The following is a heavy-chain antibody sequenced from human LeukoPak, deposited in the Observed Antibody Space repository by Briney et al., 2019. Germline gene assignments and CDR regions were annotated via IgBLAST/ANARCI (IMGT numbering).Heavy chain of an antibody. CDR2: INHSGST. CDR1: GGSFSGYY. Sequence: SETLSLTCAVYGGSFSGYYWSWIRQPPGKGLEWIGEINHSGSTNYNPSLKSRVTISVDTSKNQFSLKLSSVTAADTAVYYCAKDPYSYGESGGWPPDYWGQGTLVTVSS. D-gene: IGHD5-18*01. CDR3: AKDPYSYGESGGWPPDY. J-gene: IGHJ4*02. V-gene: IGHV4-34*01.